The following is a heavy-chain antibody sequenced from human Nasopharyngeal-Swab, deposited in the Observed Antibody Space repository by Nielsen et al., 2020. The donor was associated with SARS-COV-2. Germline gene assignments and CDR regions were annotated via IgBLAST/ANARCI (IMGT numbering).Heavy chain of an antibody. J-gene: IGHJ4*02. CDR2: IKSKTGGGTT. Sequence: GESLKISCAASGFTFSNAWMSWVRQAPGKGLEWVGRIKSKTGGGTTDYAAPVKGRFTISRDDSKNTLYLQMNSLKTEDTAVYYCTTQRLGSTFYYFDYWGQGTLVTVSS. D-gene: IGHD5/OR15-5a*01. CDR1: GFTFSNAW. V-gene: IGHV3-15*01. CDR3: TTQRLGSTFYYFDY.